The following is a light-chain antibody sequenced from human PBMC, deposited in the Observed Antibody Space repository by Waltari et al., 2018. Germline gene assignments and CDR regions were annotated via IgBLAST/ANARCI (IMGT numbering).Light chain of an antibody. Sequence: EIVLTQSHGTLSLSPGERATLPCTASQSVSSTYLAWYQQKPGQAPRLLIYGASSRATGIPDRFSGSGSGTDFTLTISRLEPEDFAVYYCQQYGSSPPYTFGQGTKLEIK. CDR1: QSVSSTY. J-gene: IGKJ2*01. CDR2: GAS. CDR3: QQYGSSPPYT. V-gene: IGKV3-20*01.